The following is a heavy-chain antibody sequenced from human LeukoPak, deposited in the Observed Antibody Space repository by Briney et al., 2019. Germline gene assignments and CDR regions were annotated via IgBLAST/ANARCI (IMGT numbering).Heavy chain of an antibody. Sequence: SETLSLTCTVSGGSISSYYWSWIRQPPGKGLEWIGYIYYSGSTNYNPSLKSRVTISVDTSKNQFSLKLSSVTAADTAVYYCARRQITMIVATKRNWFDPWGQGTLVTVSS. CDR1: GGSISSYY. CDR2: IYYSGST. J-gene: IGHJ5*02. CDR3: ARRQITMIVATKRNWFDP. V-gene: IGHV4-59*12. D-gene: IGHD3-22*01.